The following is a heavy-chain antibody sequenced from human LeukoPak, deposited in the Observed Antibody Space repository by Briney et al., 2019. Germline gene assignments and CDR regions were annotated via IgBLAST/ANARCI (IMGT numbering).Heavy chain of an antibody. CDR1: GFTFSSYA. Sequence: GGSLRLSCAASGFTFSSYAMHWVRQAPGKGLEWVAVISYDGSNKYYADSVKGRFTISRDNSKNTLYLQMNSLRAEDTAVYYCARDHEISIVGATARWFDPWGQGTLVTVSS. J-gene: IGHJ5*02. D-gene: IGHD1-26*01. CDR2: ISYDGSNK. V-gene: IGHV3-30-3*01. CDR3: ARDHEISIVGATARWFDP.